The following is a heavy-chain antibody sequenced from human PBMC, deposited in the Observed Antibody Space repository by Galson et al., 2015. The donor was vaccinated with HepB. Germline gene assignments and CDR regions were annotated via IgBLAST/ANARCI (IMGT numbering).Heavy chain of an antibody. CDR3: ATRIAAAGRGGYYYYGMDV. Sequence: TLSLTCTVSGGSISSGGYYWSWIRQHPGKGLEWIGYIYYSGSTYYNPSLKSRVTISVDTSKNQFSLKLSSVTAADTAVYYCATRIAAAGRGGYYYYGMDVWGQGTTVTVSS. V-gene: IGHV4-31*03. J-gene: IGHJ6*02. CDR1: GGSISSGGYY. CDR2: IYYSGST. D-gene: IGHD6-13*01.